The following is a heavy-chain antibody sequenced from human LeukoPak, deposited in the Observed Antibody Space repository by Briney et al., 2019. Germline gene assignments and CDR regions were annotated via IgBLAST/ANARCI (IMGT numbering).Heavy chain of an antibody. D-gene: IGHD6-19*01. CDR3: AIDSSGWYTQYYYYGMDV. CDR1: GYTFTSYY. Sequence: ASVKVSCKASGYTFTSYYMHWVRQAPGQGLEWMGIINPSGGSTSYAQKFQGRVTMTRDTSTSTVYMELSSLRSEDTAVYYCAIDSSGWYTQYYYYGMDVWGQGTTVTVSS. V-gene: IGHV1-46*01. CDR2: INPSGGST. J-gene: IGHJ6*02.